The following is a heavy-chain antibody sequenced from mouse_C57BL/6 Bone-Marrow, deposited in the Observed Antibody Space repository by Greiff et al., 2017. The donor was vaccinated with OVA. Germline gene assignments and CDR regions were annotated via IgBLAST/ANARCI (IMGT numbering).Heavy chain of an antibody. CDR1: GFTFSDYG. J-gene: IGHJ4*01. CDR3: ARTHRGGYVTDY. Sequence: EVMLVESGGGLVKPGGSLKLSCAASGFTFSDYGMHWVRQAPERGLEWVAYIGSSSGTIYYTDTVKGRFTLSRDKATSTLFLQLTSLRSEDSAMYYCARTHRGGYVTDYWGQGTSVTVSS. CDR2: IGSSSGTI. V-gene: IGHV5-17*01. D-gene: IGHD1-1*02.